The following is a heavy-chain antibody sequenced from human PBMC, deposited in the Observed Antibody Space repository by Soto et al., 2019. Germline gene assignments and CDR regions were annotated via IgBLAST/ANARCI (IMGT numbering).Heavy chain of an antibody. CDR2: IYRTGST. J-gene: IGHJ4*02. CDR3: ASRDPGTSVDY. CDR1: GGSFTSNNW. V-gene: IGHV4-4*02. Sequence: SETLPLTCAVSGGSFTSNNWWTWVRQPPGQGLEWIGEIYRTGSTNYNPSLKSRVTISLDKSENQFSLKVTSLTAADTAVYYCASRDPGTSVDYWGQGTLVTVSS. D-gene: IGHD1-7*01.